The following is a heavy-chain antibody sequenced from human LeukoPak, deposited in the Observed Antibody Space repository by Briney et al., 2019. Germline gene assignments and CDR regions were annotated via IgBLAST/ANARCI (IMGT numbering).Heavy chain of an antibody. CDR3: ANDAAAAGSGEGNWFDP. J-gene: IGHJ5*02. Sequence: GGSLRLSCAASGFTFSSYSMNWVRQAPGKGLEWVSYISSSSSTIYYADSVKGRFTISRDNAKNSLYLQMNSLRAEDTAVYYCANDAAAAGSGEGNWFDPWGQGTLVTVSS. V-gene: IGHV3-48*01. CDR1: GFTFSSYS. D-gene: IGHD6-13*01. CDR2: ISSSSSTI.